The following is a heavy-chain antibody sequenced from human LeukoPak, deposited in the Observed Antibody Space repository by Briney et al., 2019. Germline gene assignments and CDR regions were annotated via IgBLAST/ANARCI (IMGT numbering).Heavy chain of an antibody. CDR1: GFTFSSYW. V-gene: IGHV3-7*01. D-gene: IGHD3-22*01. J-gene: IGHJ3*02. Sequence: GGSLRLSCAASGFTFSSYWMSWVRQAPGKGQEWVANIKQDGREKYYVDSVKGRFTISRDNAKNSLYLQMNSLRAEDTAVHYCARDRREDYYDSSGYPDAFDIWGQGTMVTVSS. CDR2: IKQDGREK. CDR3: ARDRREDYYDSSGYPDAFDI.